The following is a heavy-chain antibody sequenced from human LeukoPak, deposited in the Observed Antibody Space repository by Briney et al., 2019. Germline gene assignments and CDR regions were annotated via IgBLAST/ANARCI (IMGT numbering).Heavy chain of an antibody. CDR2: NSAYNGNT. D-gene: IGHD3-3*01. J-gene: IGHJ5*02. CDR3: ARRYYDFWSGYSNWFDP. V-gene: IGHV1-18*01. Sequence: GASVKVSCKASGYTFTSYGISWVRQAPGQGLEWMGWNSAYNGNTNYAQKLQGRVTMTTDTSASTVYMELSSLRSEDTAVYYCARRYYDFWSGYSNWFDPWGQGTLVTVSS. CDR1: GYTFTSYG.